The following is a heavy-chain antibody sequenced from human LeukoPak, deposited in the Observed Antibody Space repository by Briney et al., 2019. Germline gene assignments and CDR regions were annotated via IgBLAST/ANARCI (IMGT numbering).Heavy chain of an antibody. Sequence: SVKVSCKASGGTFSSYAISWVRQAPGQGLEWMGGIIPIFGTANYAQKFQGRVTITADESTSTAYMELSSLRSEDTAVYYCAAGLRGDFWSGHTDGYYFDYWGQGTLVTVSS. D-gene: IGHD3-3*01. CDR3: AAGLRGDFWSGHTDGYYFDY. CDR2: IIPIFGTA. J-gene: IGHJ4*02. V-gene: IGHV1-69*13. CDR1: GGTFSSYA.